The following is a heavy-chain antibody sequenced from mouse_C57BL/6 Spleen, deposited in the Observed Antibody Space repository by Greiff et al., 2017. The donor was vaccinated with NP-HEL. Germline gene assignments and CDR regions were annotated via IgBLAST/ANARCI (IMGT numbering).Heavy chain of an antibody. J-gene: IGHJ2*01. CDR1: GYTFTSYW. V-gene: IGHV1-64*01. CDR2: IHPNSGST. D-gene: IGHD1-1*01. Sequence: QVQLQQPGAELVKPGASVKLSCKASGYTFTSYWMHWVKQRPGQGLEWIGMIHPNSGSTNYNEKFKSKATLTVDKSSSTAYMQLSSLTSEDSAVYYCARPGYYGSSYVDYWGQGTTLTVSS. CDR3: ARPGYYGSSYVDY.